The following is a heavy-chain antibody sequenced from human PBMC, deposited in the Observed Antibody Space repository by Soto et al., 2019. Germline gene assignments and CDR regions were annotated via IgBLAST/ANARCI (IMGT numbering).Heavy chain of an antibody. J-gene: IGHJ4*02. CDR2: MSNSGTT. V-gene: IGHV4-4*08. D-gene: IGHD3-22*01. CDR3: STYDSSGLAF. CDR1: GGSISSYY. Sequence: PSETLSLTCTVSGGSISSYYWTWIRQPPGKGLEWIGYMSNSGTTNYNPSLKSRVTISVDTSKNQFSLNLTSVTAADTAVYYCSTYDSSGLAFWGQGTLVTVSS.